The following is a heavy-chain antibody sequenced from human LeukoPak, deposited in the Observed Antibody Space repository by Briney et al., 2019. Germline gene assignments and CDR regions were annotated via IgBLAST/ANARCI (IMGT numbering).Heavy chain of an antibody. D-gene: IGHD3-10*01. CDR2: ISGSGGST. CDR1: GFTFSSYA. J-gene: IGHJ4*02. Sequence: GGSLSLSCAASGFTFSSYAMSWVRQAPGKGLEWVSAISGSGGSTYYADSVKGRFTISRDNSKNTLYPQMNSLRAEDTAVYYCAKDLGGEELFGYWGQGTLVTVSS. CDR3: AKDLGGEELFGY. V-gene: IGHV3-23*01.